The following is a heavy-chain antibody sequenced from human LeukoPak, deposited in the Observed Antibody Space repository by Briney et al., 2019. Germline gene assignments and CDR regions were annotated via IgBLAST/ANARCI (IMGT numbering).Heavy chain of an antibody. V-gene: IGHV3-30*04. D-gene: IGHD1-26*01. CDR2: ISYDGSNK. CDR3: ARGGWSSGSYYAGAFDI. CDR1: GFTFSSYA. Sequence: GGSLRLSCAASGFTFSSYAMHWVRQAPGKGLEWVAVISYDGSNKYYADSVKGRFTISRDNSKNTLYLQMNSLRAEDTAVYYCARGGWSSGSYYAGAFDIWGQGTMVTVSS. J-gene: IGHJ3*02.